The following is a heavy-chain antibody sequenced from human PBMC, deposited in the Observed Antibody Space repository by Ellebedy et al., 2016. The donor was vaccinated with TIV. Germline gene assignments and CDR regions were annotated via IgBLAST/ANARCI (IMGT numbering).Heavy chain of an antibody. V-gene: IGHV3-23*01. CDR3: AKFPSVTTPGVDF. J-gene: IGHJ4*02. CDR1: GFTFGDHA. CDR2: IGGSGGRA. Sequence: GESLKISCTGSGFTFGDHARSWVRQAPGRGLEWVSAIGGSGGRANYADSVRGRFTISRDNSKSTLFLYMNNLRAEDTAVYYCAKFPSVTTPGVDFWGQGTLVTVSS. D-gene: IGHD4-17*01.